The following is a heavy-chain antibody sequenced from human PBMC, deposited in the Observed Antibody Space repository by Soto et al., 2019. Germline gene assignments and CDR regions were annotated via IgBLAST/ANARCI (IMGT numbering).Heavy chain of an antibody. J-gene: IGHJ3*02. CDR2: ISSSSSYI. CDR1: GFTFSSYS. V-gene: IGHV3-21*01. CDR3: ARLSLSSGYYHHDAFDI. Sequence: GWSLRLSCAASGFTFSSYSINWVRQAPGKGLEWVSSISSSSSYIYYADSVKGRFTISRDNAKNSLYLQMNSLRAEDTAVYYCARLSLSSGYYHHDAFDIWGQGTMVTVS. D-gene: IGHD3-22*01.